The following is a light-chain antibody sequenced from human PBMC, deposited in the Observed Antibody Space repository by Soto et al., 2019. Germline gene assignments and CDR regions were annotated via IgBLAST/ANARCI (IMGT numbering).Light chain of an antibody. CDR1: QGISSY. V-gene: IGKV1-8*01. CDR2: AAS. CDR3: QQYYSYPEFT. J-gene: IGKJ3*01. Sequence: AIRMTQSPSSFSASTGDRVTITCRASQGISSYLAWYQQKPGKAPKLLIYAASTLQSGVPSRFSGRGSGTDFALTISCLQSEDFATYYCQQYYSYPEFTFGPGTKVDIK.